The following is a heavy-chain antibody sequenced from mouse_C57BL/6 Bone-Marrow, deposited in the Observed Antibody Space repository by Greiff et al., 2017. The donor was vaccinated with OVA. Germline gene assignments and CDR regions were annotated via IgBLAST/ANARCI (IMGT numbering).Heavy chain of an antibody. CDR3: TFITTVSFDY. D-gene: IGHD1-1*01. Sequence: VHVKQSGAELVRPGASVKLSCTASGFNIKDYYMHWVKQRPEQGLEWIGRIDPEDGDTEYAPKFQGKATMTADTSSNTAYLQLSSLTSEDTAVYYCTFITTVSFDYWGQGTTLTVSS. V-gene: IGHV14-1*01. CDR1: GFNIKDYY. CDR2: IDPEDGDT. J-gene: IGHJ2*01.